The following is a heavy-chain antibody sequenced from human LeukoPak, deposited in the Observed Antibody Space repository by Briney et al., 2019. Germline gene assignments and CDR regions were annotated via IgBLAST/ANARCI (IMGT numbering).Heavy chain of an antibody. CDR3: ARLGGTQKGYAFDI. CDR2: IYYSGST. V-gene: IGHV4-39*01. CDR1: GGSISSSSYY. J-gene: IGHJ3*02. Sequence: SETLSLTCTVSGGSISSSSYYWGWIRQPPGKGLEWIGSIYYSGSTYYNPSLKSRVTISVDTSKNQFSLKLSSVTAADTAVYYCARLGGTQKGYAFDIWGQGTMVTVSS. D-gene: IGHD1-1*01.